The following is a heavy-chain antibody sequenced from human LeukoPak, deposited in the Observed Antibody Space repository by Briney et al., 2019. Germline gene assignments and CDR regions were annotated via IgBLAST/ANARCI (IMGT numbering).Heavy chain of an antibody. CDR1: GFTFSRYW. Sequence: PGGSLRLSCAASGFTFSRYWMSWVRQAPGKGLEWVANIKQDETEKNYVDSVKGRFTISRDNAKNSLYLQMNSLRAEDTAVYYCAREGVRAARDYWGQGTLVTVSS. V-gene: IGHV3-7*01. CDR3: AREGVRAARDY. CDR2: IKQDETEK. D-gene: IGHD6-6*01. J-gene: IGHJ4*02.